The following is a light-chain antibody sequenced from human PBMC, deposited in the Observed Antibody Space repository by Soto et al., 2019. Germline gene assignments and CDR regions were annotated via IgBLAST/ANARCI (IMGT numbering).Light chain of an antibody. Sequence: IFLAKCRDNMSLSPCERATLGCRSSQSVSNYIAWYQQRPGQAPRLLIYDASNRATGVPARFSGSRSGTDITLTISDLEPAHFGFYSCQQRLNWPPGFGQGTKVDIK. V-gene: IGKV3-11*01. J-gene: IGKJ1*01. CDR3: QQRLNWPPG. CDR1: QSVSNY. CDR2: DAS.